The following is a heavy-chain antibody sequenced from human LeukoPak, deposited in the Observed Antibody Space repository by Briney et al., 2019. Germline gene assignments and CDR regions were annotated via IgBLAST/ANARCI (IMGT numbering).Heavy chain of an antibody. D-gene: IGHD3-3*01. CDR2: INQDGSEK. CDR1: GFTFTNYS. V-gene: IGHV3-7*01. CDR3: ARSLRNAFDI. J-gene: IGHJ3*02. Sequence: GGSLRLSCAASGFTFTNYSMTWVRQAPGKGLEWVANINQDGSEKNYVDSVKGRFTISRDNAKNSLYLQMNSLRAEDTAVYYCARSLRNAFDIWGQGTMVTVSS.